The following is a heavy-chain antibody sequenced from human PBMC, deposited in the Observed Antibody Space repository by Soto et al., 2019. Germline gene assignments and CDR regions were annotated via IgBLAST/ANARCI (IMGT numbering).Heavy chain of an antibody. V-gene: IGHV1-69*01. D-gene: IGHD3-22*01. CDR2: IIAILGKA. Sequence: QVQLVQSGAEVKKPGSSVKVSCKASGGTFSSYAISWVRQAPGQGLEWVGGIIAILGKANYAEKFQGRGTITADETTITAYMELSSMRSEDTAVYYCARERGGAIIVGVTGTFDVWGQGTLVTVSS. J-gene: IGHJ3*01. CDR3: ARERGGAIIVGVTGTFDV. CDR1: GGTFSSYA.